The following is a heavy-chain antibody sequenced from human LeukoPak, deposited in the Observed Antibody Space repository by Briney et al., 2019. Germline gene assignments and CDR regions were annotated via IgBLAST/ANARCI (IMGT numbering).Heavy chain of an antibody. CDR1: GGTFSSYA. D-gene: IGHD3-10*01. Sequence: SVQVSCKASGGTFSSYAISWVRQAPGQGLEWMGGIIPIFGTANYAQKFQGRVTITTDESTSTAYVELSSLRSEDTAVYYCARGGSSPYWGQGTLVTVSS. V-gene: IGHV1-69*05. CDR3: ARGGSSPY. CDR2: IIPIFGTA. J-gene: IGHJ4*02.